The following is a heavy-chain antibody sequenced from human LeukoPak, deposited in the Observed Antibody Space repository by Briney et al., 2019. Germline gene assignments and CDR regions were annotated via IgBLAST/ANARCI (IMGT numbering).Heavy chain of an antibody. CDR1: GGSIISSSYY. CDR3: ARHMAVRFHDAFDI. D-gene: IGHD5-24*01. Sequence: SETLSLTCTVSGGSIISSSYYWGWIRQPPGKGLEWIGSIYYSGSTNYNPSLKSRVTISVDTSKNQFSLKLSSVTAADTAVYYCARHMAVRFHDAFDIWGQGTMVTVSS. J-gene: IGHJ3*02. V-gene: IGHV4-39*01. CDR2: IYYSGST.